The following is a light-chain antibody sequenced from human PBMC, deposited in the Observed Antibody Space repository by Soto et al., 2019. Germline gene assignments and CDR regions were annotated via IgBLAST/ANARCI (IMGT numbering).Light chain of an antibody. CDR1: QIVSSS. V-gene: IGKV3-11*01. J-gene: IGKJ1*01. Sequence: VLTQSPATRYLSSGERATLSCRASQIVSSSLAWYQQKPGQAPRLLIYDVSNRATGISARFSGSGFGTDFTLTIGSLEPEDFAVYFCQQRYNSPWTVGQGTKVDIK. CDR3: QQRYNSPWT. CDR2: DVS.